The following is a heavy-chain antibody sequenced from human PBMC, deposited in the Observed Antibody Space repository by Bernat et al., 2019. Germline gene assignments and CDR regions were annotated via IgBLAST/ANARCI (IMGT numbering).Heavy chain of an antibody. D-gene: IGHD6-19*01. CDR3: ARLPQCSSAVCSFYGMDV. CDR1: GDSVSSSSYY. CDR2: IYYSGRT. Sequence: QLQLQESDPGLVEPSETLSLSCTVSGDSVSSSSYYWGWIRQPPGKGLEWIGTIYYSGRTYYNPSLKSRVTTSVDTSKNQFSLNLSSVTAADTAVYYCARLPQCSSAVCSFYGMDVWGQGTTVTVS. V-gene: IGHV4-39*01. J-gene: IGHJ6*02.